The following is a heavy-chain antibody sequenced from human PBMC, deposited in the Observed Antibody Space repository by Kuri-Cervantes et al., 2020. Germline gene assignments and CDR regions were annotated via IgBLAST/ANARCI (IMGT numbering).Heavy chain of an antibody. D-gene: IGHD4-17*01. CDR1: GGSVSSGSYY. CDR3: ARDLFIYGDYFG. CDR2: IYYSGST. Sequence: SETLSLTCTVSGGSVSSGSYYWSWIRQPPGKGLEWIGYIYYSGSTNYNPSLKSRVTISVDTSKNQFSLKLSSVTAADTAVYYCARDLFIYGDYFGWGQGTLVTVSS. V-gene: IGHV4-61*01. J-gene: IGHJ4*02.